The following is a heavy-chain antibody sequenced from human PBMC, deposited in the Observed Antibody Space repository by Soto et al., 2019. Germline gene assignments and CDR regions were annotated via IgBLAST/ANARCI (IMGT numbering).Heavy chain of an antibody. J-gene: IGHJ5*02. V-gene: IGHV1-2*04. CDR3: ARDSQHYDILTGYYQARNWFDP. CDR2: INPNSGGT. Sequence: ASVKVSCKASGYTFTGYYMHWVRQAPGQGLEWMGWINPNSGGTSYAQKFQGWVTMTRDTSISTAYMELGRLRSDDTAVYYCARDSQHYDILTGYYQARNWFDPWGQGTLVTVSS. CDR1: GYTFTGYY. D-gene: IGHD3-9*01.